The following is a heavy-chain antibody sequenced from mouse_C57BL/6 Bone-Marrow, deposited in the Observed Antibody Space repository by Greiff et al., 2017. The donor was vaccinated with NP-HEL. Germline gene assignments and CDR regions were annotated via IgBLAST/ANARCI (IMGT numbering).Heavy chain of an antibody. V-gene: IGHV5-9-1*02. CDR1: GFTFSSYA. CDR2: ISSGGDYI. D-gene: IGHD1-1*01. Sequence: EVMLVESGEGLVKPGGSLKLSCAASGFTFSSYAMSWVRQTPEKRLEWVAYISSGGDYIYYADTVKGRFTISRDNARNTLYLQMSSLKSEDTAMYYCTRAGELLRYSLYAMDYWGQGTSVTVSS. J-gene: IGHJ4*01. CDR3: TRAGELLRYSLYAMDY.